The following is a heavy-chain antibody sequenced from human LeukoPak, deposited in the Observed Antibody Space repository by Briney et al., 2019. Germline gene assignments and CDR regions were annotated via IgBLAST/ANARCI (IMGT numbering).Heavy chain of an antibody. CDR2: ISYDGTS. Sequence: SETLSLTCTVSSGSMSRDHFYWAWIRQTPGKGLEWIGSISYDGTSHYSPSLKGRLTFSIDTSNSQMSLQLTSVTAADTAVYYCARGYSYGYSVYFDYWGQGTLVTVSS. CDR3: ARGYSYGYSVYFDY. V-gene: IGHV4-39*07. J-gene: IGHJ4*02. D-gene: IGHD5-18*01. CDR1: SGSMSRDHFY.